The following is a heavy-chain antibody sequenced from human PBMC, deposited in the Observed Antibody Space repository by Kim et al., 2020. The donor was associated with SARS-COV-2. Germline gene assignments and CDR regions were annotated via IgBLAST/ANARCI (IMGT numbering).Heavy chain of an antibody. V-gene: IGHV1-2*02. CDR3: ARRNVLSYCSSSSCYGWFDP. Sequence: ASVKVSCKASGYTFIGYYIHWVRQAPGQGLEWMGWINPDNGDTVYAQKFQGRVTMTRDTSIDTAYMELNRLTSDDTAVYYCARRNVLSYCSSSSCYGWFDPWGQGTRVTVSS. D-gene: IGHD2-2*01. CDR1: GYTFIGYY. CDR2: INPDNGDT. J-gene: IGHJ5*02.